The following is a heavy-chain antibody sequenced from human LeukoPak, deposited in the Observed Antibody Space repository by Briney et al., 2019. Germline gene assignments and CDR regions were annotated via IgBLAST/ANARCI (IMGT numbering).Heavy chain of an antibody. J-gene: IGHJ4*02. CDR2: ISGSGGST. D-gene: IGHD2-21*01. CDR3: AVAYCGGDCYSGGYFDY. V-gene: IGHV3-23*01. Sequence: PGGSLRLSCAASGFTFSSYAMSWVRQAPGKGLEWVSAISGSGGSTYYADSVKGRFTISRENSKNTLYLQIISLRAEDTAVYYCAVAYCGGDCYSGGYFDYWGQGTLVTVSS. CDR1: GFTFSSYA.